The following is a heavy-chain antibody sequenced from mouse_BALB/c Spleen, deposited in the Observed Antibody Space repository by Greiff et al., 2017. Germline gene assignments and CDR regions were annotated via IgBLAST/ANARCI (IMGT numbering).Heavy chain of an antibody. Sequence: VHLVESGAELARPGASVKLSCTASGYTFTSYWMQWVKQRPGQGLEWIGAIYPGDGDTRYTQKFKGKATLTADESSSTAYMQLSSLASEDSAVYYCARDGKGYYAMDYWGQGTSVTVSS. CDR1: GYTFTSYW. CDR2: IYPGDGDT. V-gene: IGHV1-87*01. D-gene: IGHD2-1*01. CDR3: ARDGKGYYAMDY. J-gene: IGHJ4*01.